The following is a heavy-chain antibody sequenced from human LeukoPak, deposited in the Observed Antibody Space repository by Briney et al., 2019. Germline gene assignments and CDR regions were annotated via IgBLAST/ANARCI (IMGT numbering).Heavy chain of an antibody. CDR2: ISGSGGST. D-gene: IGHD3-16*02. CDR1: GFTFSSYA. V-gene: IGHV3-23*01. CDR3: ANTAYDYVWGSYRPFDY. J-gene: IGHJ4*02. Sequence: GGSLRLSCAASGFTFSSYAMSWVRQAPGKGLEWVSAISGSGGSTYYADSVKGRFTISRDNSKNTLYLRMNSLRAEDTAVYYCANTAYDYVWGSYRPFDYWGQGTLVTVSS.